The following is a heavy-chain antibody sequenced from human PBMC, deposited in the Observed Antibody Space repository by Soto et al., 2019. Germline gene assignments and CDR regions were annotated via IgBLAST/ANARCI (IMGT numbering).Heavy chain of an antibody. CDR2: TYYNGSA. J-gene: IGHJ4*02. V-gene: IGHV4-39*01. CDR3: ARHFVAVVIKGWGY. D-gene: IGHD3-22*01. Sequence: QLQLQESGPGLVKPSETLSLTCTVSGGSIDRSNYYWDWIRQPPGKGLEWIGTTYYNGSAYYNPSLPSQVTMSIDTSKNQFSLKLISVTAADTAVYYCARHFVAVVIKGWGYWGQGTLVTVSS. CDR1: GGSIDRSNYY.